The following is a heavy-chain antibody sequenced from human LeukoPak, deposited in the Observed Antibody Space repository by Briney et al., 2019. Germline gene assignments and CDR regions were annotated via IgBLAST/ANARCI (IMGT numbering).Heavy chain of an antibody. V-gene: IGHV4-59*08. CDR2: VYYSGGT. D-gene: IGHD6-6*01. J-gene: IGHJ5*02. CDR1: GGSISSRY. Sequence: PSETLSLTCTLSGGSISSRYWSWIRQPPGQGLVWIGSVYYSGGTNYNPSLQSRVTISVDPSKTQFSLKLSSVTAADTAVYYCARWQYTISSGWFDPWGQGTLVTVSS. CDR3: ARWQYTISSGWFDP.